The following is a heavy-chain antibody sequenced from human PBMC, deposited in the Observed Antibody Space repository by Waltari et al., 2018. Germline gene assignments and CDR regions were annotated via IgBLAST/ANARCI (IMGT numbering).Heavy chain of an antibody. CDR2: INVDGGYI. J-gene: IGHJ4*02. CDR3: ARKAGSGYPYGPFYYDN. CDR1: GFRFGDYW. D-gene: IGHD5-18*01. Sequence: EVHLAESGGGVVQPGGSLRLSCAGSGFRFGDYWMPWVRQAPGKGLEWVSRINVDGGYISYGDSVKGRFTISRDNAKNTVFLQLSSLRAEDTAVYYCARKAGSGYPYGPFYYDNWGQGTLVTVSS. V-gene: IGHV3-74*01.